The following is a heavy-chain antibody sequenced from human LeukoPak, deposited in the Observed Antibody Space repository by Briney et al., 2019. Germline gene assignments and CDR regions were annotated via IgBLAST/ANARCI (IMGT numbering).Heavy chain of an antibody. Sequence: GGSLRLCCAASGFTVSSSYISWDRQAPGKGLKWVSVIYSAGSTYYADSVKGRFTISRDNSKNTLYLQLNSLRPEDTAVYYCARDLVAAREDYHYYGSDVWAKGPRSPSP. V-gene: IGHV3-66*02. D-gene: IGHD2-15*01. J-gene: IGHJ6*02. CDR2: IYSAGST. CDR1: GFTVSSSY. CDR3: ARDLVAAREDYHYYGSDV.